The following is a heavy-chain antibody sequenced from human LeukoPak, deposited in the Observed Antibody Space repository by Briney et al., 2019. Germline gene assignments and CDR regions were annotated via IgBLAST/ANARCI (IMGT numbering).Heavy chain of an antibody. CDR2: KYYSGSA. J-gene: IGHJ3*02. V-gene: IGHV4-31*03. D-gene: IGHD2-2*01. CDR1: GVSVSDGRYY. Sequence: SQTLSLTCNVSGVSVSDGRYYWTWIRQHPGKGLEWIVYKYYSGSAKYNPSLKSRLTISVDTSKNQFSLQLTSVTAADTATYYCATPYCSSISCLDVFSMWGQGTRVTVSS. CDR3: ATPYCSSISCLDVFSM.